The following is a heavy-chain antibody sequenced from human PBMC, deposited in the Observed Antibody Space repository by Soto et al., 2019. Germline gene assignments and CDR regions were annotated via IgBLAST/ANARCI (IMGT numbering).Heavy chain of an antibody. D-gene: IGHD6-13*01. CDR1: GYTFSSYG. CDR3: VRLAAADFYWYFDL. CDR2: ISTYTGNT. J-gene: IGHJ2*01. V-gene: IGHV1-18*04. Sequence: ASVKVSCKSSGYTFSSYGVSWVRQAPGQGLEWLGWISTYTGNTKHAQKFQDRVTLTTEASTSTAYMELRSLRSDDTAVYYCVRLAAADFYWYFDLWGRGTLVTVSS.